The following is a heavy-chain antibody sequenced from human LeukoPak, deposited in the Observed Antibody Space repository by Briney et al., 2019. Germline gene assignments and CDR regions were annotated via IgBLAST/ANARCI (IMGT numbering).Heavy chain of an antibody. CDR1: GFTFSSYG. D-gene: IGHD6-13*01. CDR2: ISYDGSNK. V-gene: IGHV3-30*18. Sequence: GGSLRLSCAASGFTFSSYGMHWVRQAPGKGLEWVAVISYDGSNKYYADSVKGRFTISRENSKNTLYLQMNSLRAEDTAVYYCAKDDGYSSSWYVSHFDYWGQGTLVTVSS. J-gene: IGHJ4*02. CDR3: AKDDGYSSSWYVSHFDY.